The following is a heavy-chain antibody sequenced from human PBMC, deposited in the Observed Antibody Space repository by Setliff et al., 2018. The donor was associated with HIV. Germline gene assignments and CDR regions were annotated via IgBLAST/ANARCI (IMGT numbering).Heavy chain of an antibody. V-gene: IGHV4-4*08. J-gene: IGHJ4*02. D-gene: IGHD7-27*01. CDR3: ARAPTGELDF. CDR2: IHTSGST. CDR1: GDSMSGYY. Sequence: PSETLSLTCAVSGDSMSGYYWSWIRQSPGKKLEWIGYIHTSGSTNYNPSHKSRVTISLDTSNDRFSLRLSSVTAADTAVYYCARAPTGELDFWGQGTLVTVSS.